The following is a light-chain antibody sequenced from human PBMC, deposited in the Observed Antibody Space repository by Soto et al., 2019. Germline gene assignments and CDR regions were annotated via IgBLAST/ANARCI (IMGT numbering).Light chain of an antibody. Sequence: EIVMTQSPATLSVSPGERATLSCRASQSVSSNLAWYQQKPGQAPRLLIYGASTRATGIPARFSGSGSGTEFTLTISSLQSEDFAVDYCQQYNNWPPWTFCQGTKVEIK. J-gene: IGKJ1*01. CDR1: QSVSSN. V-gene: IGKV3-15*01. CDR3: QQYNNWPPWT. CDR2: GAS.